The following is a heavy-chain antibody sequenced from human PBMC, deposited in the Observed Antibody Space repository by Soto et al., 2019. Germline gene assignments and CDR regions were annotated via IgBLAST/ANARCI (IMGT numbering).Heavy chain of an antibody. CDR3: AREDYYDSSGLDY. CDR2: IIPILGIA. D-gene: IGHD3-22*01. Sequence: QVQLVQSGAEVKKPGSSVKVSCKASGGTFSSYTISWVRQAPGQGLEWMGRIIPILGIANYAQKFQGRVTITAGKSTSTAYMELSSLRSEDTAVYYWAREDYYDSSGLDYWGQGTLVTVSS. J-gene: IGHJ4*02. V-gene: IGHV1-69*08. CDR1: GGTFSSYT.